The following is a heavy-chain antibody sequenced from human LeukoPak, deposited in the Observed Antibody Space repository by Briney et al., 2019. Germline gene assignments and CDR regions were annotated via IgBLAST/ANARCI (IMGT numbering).Heavy chain of an antibody. Sequence: PSETLSLTCTVSGGSISSGDYYWSWIRQPPGKGLEWIGYIYYSGSIYYNPSLKSRVTISVDTSKNRFSLKLSSVTAADTAVYYCATHSSGYDSGNDAFDIWGQGTMVTVSS. CDR2: IYYSGSI. CDR3: ATHSSGYDSGNDAFDI. D-gene: IGHD3-22*01. J-gene: IGHJ3*02. V-gene: IGHV4-30-4*08. CDR1: GGSISSGDYY.